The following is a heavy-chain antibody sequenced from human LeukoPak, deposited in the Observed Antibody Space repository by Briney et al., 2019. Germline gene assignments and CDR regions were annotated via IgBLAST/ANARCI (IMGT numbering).Heavy chain of an antibody. CDR1: GFTFSNCD. D-gene: IGHD1-26*01. Sequence: PGGSLRLSCAASGFTFSNCDMYWVRQASGRGLEWVSLISASGGNSYYADSVKGRFTVSRDSSKNTLHLQMNSLRAEDTAVYYCARDIELSCWGQGTLVTVSS. CDR3: ARDIELSC. CDR2: ISASGGNS. V-gene: IGHV3-23*01. J-gene: IGHJ4*02.